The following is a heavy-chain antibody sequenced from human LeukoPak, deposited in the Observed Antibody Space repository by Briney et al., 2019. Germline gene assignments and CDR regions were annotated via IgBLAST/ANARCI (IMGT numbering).Heavy chain of an antibody. D-gene: IGHD4-17*01. Sequence: ASVKVSCKASGYTFTGYYMHWVRQAPGQGLEWMGWINPNSGGTNYAQKFQGRVTMTRDTSISTAYMELSRLRSDDTAVYYCARGAYYGDYFWSSYYYYYYMDVWGKGTTVTVSS. CDR2: INPNSGGT. CDR1: GYTFTGYY. V-gene: IGHV1-2*02. J-gene: IGHJ6*03. CDR3: ARGAYYGDYFWSSYYYYYYMDV.